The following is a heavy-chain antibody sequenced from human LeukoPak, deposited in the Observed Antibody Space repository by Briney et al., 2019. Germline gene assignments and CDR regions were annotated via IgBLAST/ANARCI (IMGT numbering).Heavy chain of an antibody. CDR3: ARGSDFWSGYHPRYWFDP. CDR2: IYYSGST. Sequence: SETLSLTCTVSGGSISSSTYYWGWIRQPPGKGLEWIGSIYYSGSTYYNASLKSRVTISVDTSKNQFSLKLSSVTAADTGVYYCARGSDFWSGYHPRYWFDPWGQGTLVTVSS. V-gene: IGHV4-39*01. J-gene: IGHJ5*02. D-gene: IGHD3-3*01. CDR1: GGSISSSTYY.